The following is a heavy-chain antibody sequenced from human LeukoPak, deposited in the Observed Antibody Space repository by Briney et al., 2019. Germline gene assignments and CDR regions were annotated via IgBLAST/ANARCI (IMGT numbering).Heavy chain of an antibody. CDR2: IYHSGST. J-gene: IGHJ4*02. V-gene: IGHV4-38-2*02. CDR3: AREGNGPGTLGY. CDR1: GYSISSGYY. Sequence: SETLSLTCTVSGYSISSGYYWGWIRQPPGKGLEWIGSIYHSGSTYYNPSLKSRVTISVDTSKNQFSLKLSSVTAADTAVYYCAREGNGPGTLGYWGQGTLVTVSS. D-gene: IGHD3-10*01.